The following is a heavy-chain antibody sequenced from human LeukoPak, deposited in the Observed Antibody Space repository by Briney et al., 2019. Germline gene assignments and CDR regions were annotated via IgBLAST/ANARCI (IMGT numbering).Heavy chain of an antibody. Sequence: GGSLRLSCGASGFILSGYAMNWVRQAPGKGLEWVSYISSSGSTIYYADSVKGRFTISRDNAKNSLYLQMNSLRAEDTAVYYCAELGITMIGGVWGKGTTVTVSS. CDR3: AELGITMIGGV. CDR1: GFILSGYA. D-gene: IGHD3-10*02. V-gene: IGHV3-48*03. J-gene: IGHJ6*04. CDR2: ISSSGSTI.